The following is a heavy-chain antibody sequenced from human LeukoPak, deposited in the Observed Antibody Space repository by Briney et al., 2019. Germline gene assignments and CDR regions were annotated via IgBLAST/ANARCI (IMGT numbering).Heavy chain of an antibody. CDR1: GGTFSSYA. CDR2: IIPIFGTA. J-gene: IGHJ2*01. CDR3: ARDYYDILNGYSPHWYFDL. V-gene: IGHV1-69*13. Sequence: ASVKVSCKASGGTFSSYAISWVRQAPGQGLEWMGGIIPIFGTANYAQKFQDRVTITADESTSTAYMELSSLRSEDTAVYYCARDYYDILNGYSPHWYFDLWGRGTLVTVSS. D-gene: IGHD3-9*01.